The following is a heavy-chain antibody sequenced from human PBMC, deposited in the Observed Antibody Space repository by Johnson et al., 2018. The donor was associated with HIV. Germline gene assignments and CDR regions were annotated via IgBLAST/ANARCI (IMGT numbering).Heavy chain of an antibody. CDR1: GFTFSTNW. V-gene: IGHV3-74*01. CDR3: ARERIGYSSSGDAFDI. D-gene: IGHD6-13*01. Sequence: VQLVESGGDLVQPGGSLRLSCVGSGFTFSTNWMHWVRQAPGKGLEWVSGINWNGGNTGYADSMKGRFAISRDNAKNSLYLQMNSLRAEDTAVYYCARERIGYSSSGDAFDIWGQGTMVTISS. J-gene: IGHJ3*02. CDR2: INWNGGNT.